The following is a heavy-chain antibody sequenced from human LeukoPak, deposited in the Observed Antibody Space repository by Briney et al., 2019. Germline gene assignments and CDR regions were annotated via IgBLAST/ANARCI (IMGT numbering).Heavy chain of an antibody. J-gene: IGHJ5*02. CDR1: GYTFTGYY. CDR3: ARGPLEYCSGGTCYSGRNWFDP. CDR2: INPNSGDT. D-gene: IGHD2-15*01. Sequence: ASVKVSCKASGYTFTGYYMHWVRQATGKILEWIAWINPNSGDTNYAQKFQGRVTMTRDTSISTVYMELRRLRYDDTAAYYCARGPLEYCSGGTCYSGRNWFDPWGQGTLVTVSS. V-gene: IGHV1-2*02.